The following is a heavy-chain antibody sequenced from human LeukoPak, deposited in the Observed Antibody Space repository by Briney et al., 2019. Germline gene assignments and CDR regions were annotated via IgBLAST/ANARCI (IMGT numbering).Heavy chain of an antibody. J-gene: IGHJ3*02. V-gene: IGHV4-34*01. CDR3: ARGPHYYDSSGSDAFDI. Sequence: SETLSLTCAVYGGSFSGYYWSWIRQPPGKGLEWIGEINHSGSTNYNPSLKSRGTISVDTSKNQFSLKLSSVTAADTAVCYCARGPHYYDSSGSDAFDIWGQGTMVTVSS. CDR2: INHSGST. CDR1: GGSFSGYY. D-gene: IGHD3-22*01.